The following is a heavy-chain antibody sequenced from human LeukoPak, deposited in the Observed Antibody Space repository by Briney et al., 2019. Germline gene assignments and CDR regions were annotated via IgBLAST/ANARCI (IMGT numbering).Heavy chain of an antibody. J-gene: IGHJ5*01. CDR1: GDSITNSY. CDR3: AKRIIEARENGDSNWLDP. CDR2: ISYGGST. Sequence: SETLSLTCTVSGDSITNSYWNWIRQPPGRGLEWIGRISYGGSTNYNPSLKSRVIISRDTSKNPFSLELTSVTAADTAIYYCAKRIIEARENGDSNWLDPWGQGTLVTVSS. V-gene: IGHV4-59*08. D-gene: IGHD4-17*01.